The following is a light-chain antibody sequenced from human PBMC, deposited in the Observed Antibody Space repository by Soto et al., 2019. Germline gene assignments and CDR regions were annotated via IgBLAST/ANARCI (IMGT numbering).Light chain of an antibody. V-gene: IGKV3D-20*02. Sequence: EIVLTQSPGTLSLSPGERGTLSCRAIQSVSSSYLVWHQQKPGQAPRLLIYAASRRATGIPDRFSGSGSGTDFTLTISRLEPEDFAVYYCQQRSNWPPITFGQGTRLEIK. J-gene: IGKJ5*01. CDR1: QSVSSSY. CDR3: QQRSNWPPIT. CDR2: AAS.